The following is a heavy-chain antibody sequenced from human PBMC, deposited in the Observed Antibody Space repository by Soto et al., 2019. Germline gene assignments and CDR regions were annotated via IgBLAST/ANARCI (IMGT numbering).Heavy chain of an antibody. D-gene: IGHD1-26*01. V-gene: IGHV2-5*02. CDR2: IYWDDSK. CDR3: EHAYGGRSLY. J-gene: IGHJ4*02. Sequence: QITLKESGPTLVKPTQTLTLTCTFSGFSLTTDRVGVGWIRQPSGEALEWLAVIYWDDSKTYRPALESRITITKDTSKNQVALTMTNMDSLDTATYYCEHAYGGRSLYWGQGTLVTVSS. CDR1: GFSLTTDRVG.